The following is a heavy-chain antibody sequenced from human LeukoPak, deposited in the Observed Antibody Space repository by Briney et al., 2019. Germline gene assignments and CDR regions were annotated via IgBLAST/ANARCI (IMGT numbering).Heavy chain of an antibody. J-gene: IGHJ4*02. Sequence: PGGSLRLSRAASGFTFSSYVMSWVRQAPGKGLEWVSAISGSGGSTYYADSVKGRFTISRDNSKNTLYLQMNSLRAEDTAVYYCAKDEAGATSPYYFDYWGQGTLVTVSS. V-gene: IGHV3-23*01. CDR1: GFTFSSYV. CDR3: AKDEAGATSPYYFDY. D-gene: IGHD1-26*01. CDR2: ISGSGGST.